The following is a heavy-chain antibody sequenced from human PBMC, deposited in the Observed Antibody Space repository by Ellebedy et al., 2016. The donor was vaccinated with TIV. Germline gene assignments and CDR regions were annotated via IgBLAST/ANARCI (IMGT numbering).Heavy chain of an antibody. CDR1: GFTFSSYA. V-gene: IGHV3-30*02. CDR3: AKFPYYYDSSGYSF. CDR2: MRYDGSNK. J-gene: IGHJ4*02. Sequence: GESLKISCAASGFTFSSYAMSWVRQAPGKGLEWVAFMRYDGSNKYYADSVKGRFTISRDNSKNTLYLRMNSLRAEDTAVYYCAKFPYYYDSSGYSFWGQGTLVTVSS. D-gene: IGHD3-22*01.